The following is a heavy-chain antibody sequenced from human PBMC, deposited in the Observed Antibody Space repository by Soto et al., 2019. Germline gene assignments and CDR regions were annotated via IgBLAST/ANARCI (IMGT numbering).Heavy chain of an antibody. Sequence: ESLKISCKGSGYTFTNYVIVWVRHIAGKCLEWSGIIYPGDSDTRYSPSFQGQVTISADRSISTAYLQWSSLKASDTGMYYCARYPTLTDYFFHGMDVWGQGTTVTVSS. CDR2: IYPGDSDT. V-gene: IGHV5-51*01. J-gene: IGHJ6*02. CDR1: GYTFTNYV. D-gene: IGHD4-17*01. CDR3: ARYPTLTDYFFHGMDV.